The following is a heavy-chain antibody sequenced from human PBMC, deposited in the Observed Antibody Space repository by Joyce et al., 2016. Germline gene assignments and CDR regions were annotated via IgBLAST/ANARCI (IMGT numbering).Heavy chain of an antibody. CDR1: GFNVETNY. CDR3: ARGGASYDSTGVFSS. D-gene: IGHD3-22*01. V-gene: IGHV3-66*02. Sequence: EVHLVESGGDLVQPGGSLRLSCAASGFNVETNYMAWFRKAPGNGLEWGSINYTDNIKYYTDTRTGRFTIAKDISKNALYLQMKNVRPEDTAIYYIARGGASYDSTGVFSSWGQGTLVTVSS. J-gene: IGHJ4*02. CDR2: NYTDNIK.